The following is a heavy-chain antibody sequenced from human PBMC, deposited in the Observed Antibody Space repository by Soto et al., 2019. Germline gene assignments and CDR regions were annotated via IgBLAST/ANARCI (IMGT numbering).Heavy chain of an antibody. CDR2: ISGNNGAT. J-gene: IGHJ5*02. Sequence: ASVKVSCKASGYTFANYGISWVRQAPGQGLEWMGWISGNNGATNFAQKVQDRITMTLDTSTGVASLTLRSLRSDDTAIYYCVRDLKYLRVTGNWLDTLGQGTLVTVSS. D-gene: IGHD1-1*01. CDR3: VRDLKYLRVTGNWLDT. V-gene: IGHV1-18*04. CDR1: GYTFANYG.